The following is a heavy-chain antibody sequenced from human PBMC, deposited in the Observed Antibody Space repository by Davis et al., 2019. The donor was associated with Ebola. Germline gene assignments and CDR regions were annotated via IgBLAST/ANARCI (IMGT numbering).Heavy chain of an antibody. J-gene: IGHJ2*01. CDR3: ARPIEKRCSPGCFDL. D-gene: IGHD4/OR15-4a*01. Sequence: AASVKVSCKASGGTFSSYAISWVRQAPGQGLEWMGWMNPHSGNTGYASKFQGRVTMTRDNSINTAYMELSSLTSEDTAVYYCARPIEKRCSPGCFDLWGRGTLVTVSS. CDR1: GGTFSSYA. CDR2: MNPHSGNT. V-gene: IGHV1-8*02.